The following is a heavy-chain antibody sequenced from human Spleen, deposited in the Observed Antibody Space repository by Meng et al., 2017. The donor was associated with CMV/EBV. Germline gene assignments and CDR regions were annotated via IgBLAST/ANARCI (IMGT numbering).Heavy chain of an antibody. CDR3: ARDGSSSIDY. V-gene: IGHV4-39*07. Sequence: SETLSLTCTVSGGSISRSSYYWGWIRLPPGKGLEWIGTFYDSGNSHYNPSLKSRVTMSVDTSKNQFSLKLSSVTAADTAVYYCARDGSSSIDYWGQGTLVTVSS. J-gene: IGHJ4*02. CDR1: GGSISRSSYY. D-gene: IGHD6-6*01. CDR2: FYDSGNS.